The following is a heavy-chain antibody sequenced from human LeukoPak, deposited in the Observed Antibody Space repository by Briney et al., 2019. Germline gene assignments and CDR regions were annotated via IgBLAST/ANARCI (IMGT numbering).Heavy chain of an antibody. CDR1: GFTFSSYW. V-gene: IGHV3-74*01. D-gene: IGHD4-23*01. J-gene: IGHJ4*02. CDR3: TRGRPHGNDY. Sequence: GGSLRLSCAASGFTFSSYWMNWVRQAPGKGLVWVSRIASDGSSTIYADSVKGRFSISRDNAKNTLYLQMNSLRVEDTAVYYCTRGRPHGNDYWGQGTLVTVSS. CDR2: IASDGSST.